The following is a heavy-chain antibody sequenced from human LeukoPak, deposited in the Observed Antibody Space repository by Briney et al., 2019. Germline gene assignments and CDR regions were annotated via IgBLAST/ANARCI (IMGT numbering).Heavy chain of an antibody. V-gene: IGHV3-21*01. D-gene: IGHD6-19*01. CDR3: ARGHGSGWYVSGY. J-gene: IGHJ4*02. CDR1: GFTFSSYS. Sequence: GGSLRLSCAASGFTFSSYSMNWVRQAPGKGLEWVSSISSSSSYIYYADSVKGRFTISRDNAKSSLYLQMNSLRAEDTAVYYCARGHGSGWYVSGYWGQGTLVTVSS. CDR2: ISSSSSYI.